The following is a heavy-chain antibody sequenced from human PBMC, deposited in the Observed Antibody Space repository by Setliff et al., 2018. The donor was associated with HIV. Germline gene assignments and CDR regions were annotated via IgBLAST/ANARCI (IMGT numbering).Heavy chain of an antibody. D-gene: IGHD6-13*01. CDR1: GFTFSSYG. CDR2: IWYDGSNK. J-gene: IGHJ3*02. Sequence: PGGSLRLSCAASGFTFSSYGMHWVRQAPGKGLEWVAVIWYDGSNKYYADSVKGRFTISRDNSKNTLYLQMNSLRAEDTAVYYCAKEKGQHDDAFDIWGQGTMVTVSS. CDR3: AKEKGQHDDAFDI. V-gene: IGHV3-33*06.